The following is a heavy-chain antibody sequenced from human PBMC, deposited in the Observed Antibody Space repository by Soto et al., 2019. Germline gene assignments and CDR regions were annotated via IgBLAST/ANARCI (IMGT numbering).Heavy chain of an antibody. CDR1: GGTFSSYG. D-gene: IGHD1-1*01. Sequence: ASVKVSCKASGGTFSSYGISWVRQAPGQGLEWMGWISAYNGNTNYAQKLQGRVTMTTDTSTSTAYMELRSLRSDDTAVYYCARAPCPTGTTAWYFDLWGRGTLVTVSS. CDR2: ISAYNGNT. CDR3: ARAPCPTGTTAWYFDL. J-gene: IGHJ2*01. V-gene: IGHV1-18*01.